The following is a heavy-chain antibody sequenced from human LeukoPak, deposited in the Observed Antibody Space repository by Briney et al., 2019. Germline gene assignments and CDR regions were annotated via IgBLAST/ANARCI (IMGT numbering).Heavy chain of an antibody. CDR3: AREAEALLD. V-gene: IGHV3-53*01. CDR2: IYSGGNT. Sequence: GGSLRLSCAASGFTFSSYAMSWVRQAPGKGLEWVSLIYSGGNTYYADSVKGRFTISRDNSKNTLYLQMNSLRAEDTAVYYCAREAEALLDWGQGTLVTVSS. D-gene: IGHD3-3*01. J-gene: IGHJ4*02. CDR1: GFTFSSYA.